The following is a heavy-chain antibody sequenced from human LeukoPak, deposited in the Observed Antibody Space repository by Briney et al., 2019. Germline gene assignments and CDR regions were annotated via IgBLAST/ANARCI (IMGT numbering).Heavy chain of an antibody. CDR3: ARLPYCGGDCYPNWFDP. J-gene: IGHJ5*02. V-gene: IGHV5-51*01. Sequence: GESLKISCKGSGYRFISYWIGWVRQMPGKGLEWMGIIFPGDSETIYSPSFQGQVSISADKSISTAYLQWSSLKASDTAMYYCARLPYCGGDCYPNWFDPWGQGTLVTVSS. D-gene: IGHD2-21*02. CDR1: GYRFISYW. CDR2: IFPGDSET.